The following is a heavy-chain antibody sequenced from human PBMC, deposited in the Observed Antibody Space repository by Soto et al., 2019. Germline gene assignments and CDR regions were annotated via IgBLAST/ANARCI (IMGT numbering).Heavy chain of an antibody. J-gene: IGHJ6*02. CDR1: GYTFTSYD. V-gene: IGHV1-8*01. CDR3: AGIDRIVAAGTIYYYYGMDV. Sequence: QVQLVQSGAEVKKPGASVKVSCKASGYTFTSYDINWVRQATGQGLEWMGWMNPNSGNRGYAQKFQGRVTKTRNTSISTAYMELGNLRSEDTAVYYCAGIDRIVAAGTIYYYYGMDVWGQGTTVTVSS. CDR2: MNPNSGNR. D-gene: IGHD6-13*01.